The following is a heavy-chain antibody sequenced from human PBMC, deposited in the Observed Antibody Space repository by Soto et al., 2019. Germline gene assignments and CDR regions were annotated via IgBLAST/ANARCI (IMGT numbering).Heavy chain of an antibody. CDR2: IYSGGYT. CDR1: GFDVSNTD. Sequence: EVQLVESGGDLVQRGGSLRLSCAASGFDVSNTDMSWVRQAPGKGLEWVSVIYSGGYTNYADSVKGRFIVSRDSPKNTLYLQMDSLRAEDTAVYYCAREAIIVIAAPEYYFDCWGQGTLVTVCS. D-gene: IGHD3-22*01. V-gene: IGHV3-66*01. CDR3: AREAIIVIAAPEYYFDC. J-gene: IGHJ4*02.